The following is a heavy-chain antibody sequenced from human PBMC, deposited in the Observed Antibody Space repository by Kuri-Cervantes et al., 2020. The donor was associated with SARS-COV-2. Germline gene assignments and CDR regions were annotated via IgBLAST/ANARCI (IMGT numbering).Heavy chain of an antibody. CDR3: AAKADTAMVDDYYFDY. D-gene: IGHD5-18*01. CDR1: GFTFDDYA. Sequence: SLKISCAASGFTFDDYAMHWVRQAPGKGLEWVSGISWNSGSIGYADSVKGRFTISRHNSKNTLYLQMNSLRAEDTAVYYCAAKADTAMVDDYYFDYWGQGTLVTVSS. CDR2: ISWNSGSI. J-gene: IGHJ4*02. V-gene: IGHV3-9*01.